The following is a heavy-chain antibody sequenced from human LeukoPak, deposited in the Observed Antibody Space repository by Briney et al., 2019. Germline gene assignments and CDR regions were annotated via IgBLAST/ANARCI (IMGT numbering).Heavy chain of an antibody. Sequence: GGSLRLSCAASGFSFSSYSLNWVRQAPGKGLEWVSFISSSSYIFYADSVKGRFTISRDNDKNSLFLQMDSLRVEDTAVYFCARDLTVGASHKSDYWGQGTLVTVSS. J-gene: IGHJ4*02. V-gene: IGHV3-21*01. CDR1: GFSFSSYS. D-gene: IGHD4-11*01. CDR3: ARDLTVGASHKSDY. CDR2: ISSSSYI.